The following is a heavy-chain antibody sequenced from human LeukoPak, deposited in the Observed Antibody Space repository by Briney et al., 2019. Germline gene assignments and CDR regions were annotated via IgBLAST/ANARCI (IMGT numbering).Heavy chain of an antibody. CDR1: GDSISSYY. D-gene: IGHD4-11*01. CDR3: ARRTVKPGTYYMDV. CDR2: IYYSEST. J-gene: IGHJ6*03. V-gene: IGHV4-59*01. Sequence: SETLSLPCTVSGDSISSYYWSWIRQPPGRGLEWIGYIYYSESTNYNPSLKSRVTISVDTSKNQFSLKLSSVTAADKAVYYCARRTVKPGTYYMDVWGKGTTVTVSS.